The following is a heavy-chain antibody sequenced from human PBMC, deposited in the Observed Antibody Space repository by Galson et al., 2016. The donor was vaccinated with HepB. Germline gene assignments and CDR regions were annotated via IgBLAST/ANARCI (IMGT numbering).Heavy chain of an antibody. D-gene: IGHD4-17*01. CDR2: ISVNNGNT. Sequence: SVKVSCKASGYTFMTYGISWVRQAPGQGLEWMGRISVNNGNTNYAQKFQGRVFMTTDTATSTAYLEVRGLRSDDTAVYYCARAYGNYGDEYFYGLDVRGQGTTVTVSS. V-gene: IGHV1-18*01. J-gene: IGHJ6*02. CDR1: GYTFMTYG. CDR3: ARAYGNYGDEYFYGLDV.